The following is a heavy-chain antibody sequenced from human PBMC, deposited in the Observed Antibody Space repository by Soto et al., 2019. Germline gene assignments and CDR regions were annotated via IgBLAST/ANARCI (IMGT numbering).Heavy chain of an antibody. CDR3: ARGRGGDLNWYHGLDV. CDR1: GFTFSSYT. V-gene: IGHV3-48*01. Sequence: ESGGGLVQPGESLRLSCAASGFTFSSYTMSWVRQAPGKGLEWISYISTSTLTIYYADSVEGRFTISRDNAKNSLYLQMNSLRAEDTAVYYCARGRGGDLNWYHGLDVWGPGTTVTVSS. CDR2: ISTSTLTI. J-gene: IGHJ6*02. D-gene: IGHD1-1*01.